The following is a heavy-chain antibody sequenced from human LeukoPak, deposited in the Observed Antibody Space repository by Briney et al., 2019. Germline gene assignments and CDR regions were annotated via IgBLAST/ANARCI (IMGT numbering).Heavy chain of an antibody. J-gene: IGHJ4*02. V-gene: IGHV3-30*02. CDR2: IRYDGSNK. CDR3: AKVILRYGSGSLDY. D-gene: IGHD3-10*01. CDR1: GFTFSSSG. Sequence: GGSLRLSCAASGFTFSSSGMHWVRQAPGKGLEWVTFIRYDGSNKDYADSVKGRFTISRDNSKNTLYLQMNSLRAEDTAVYYCAKVILRYGSGSLDYWGQGTLVTVSS.